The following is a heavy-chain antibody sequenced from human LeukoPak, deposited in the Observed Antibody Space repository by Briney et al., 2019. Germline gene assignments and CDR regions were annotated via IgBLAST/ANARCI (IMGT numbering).Heavy chain of an antibody. D-gene: IGHD2-21*02. CDR2: INPSGGST. J-gene: IGHJ4*02. Sequence: ASVKVSCKASGYSFTSYYMYWVRQAPGQGLEWMGVINPSGGSTTYAQKFQGRVTMTRDMSTSTAYMELTNLISDDTAVYFCARGVVTSVSDYFDYWGQGTLVTVSS. V-gene: IGHV1-46*01. CDR1: GYSFTSYY. CDR3: ARGVVTSVSDYFDY.